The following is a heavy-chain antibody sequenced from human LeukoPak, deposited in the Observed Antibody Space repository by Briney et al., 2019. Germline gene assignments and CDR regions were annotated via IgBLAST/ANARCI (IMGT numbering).Heavy chain of an antibody. D-gene: IGHD5-12*01. J-gene: IGHJ4*02. Sequence: SETLSLTCTLSGGSISTYYWSWIRQPPGKWLEWIGYIYHSGSTNYNPSLKSRVTISVDTSKNQFSLKLSSVTAADTAVYYCARGGGYASPIGYWGQGALVTVSS. CDR1: GGSISTYY. CDR2: IYHSGST. V-gene: IGHV4-59*01. CDR3: ARGGGYASPIGY.